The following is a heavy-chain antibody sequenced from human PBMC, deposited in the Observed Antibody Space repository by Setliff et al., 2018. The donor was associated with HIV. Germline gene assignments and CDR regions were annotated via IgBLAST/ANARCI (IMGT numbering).Heavy chain of an antibody. D-gene: IGHD3-22*01. CDR1: GGSISSYY. CDR3: AREATYYYDGSGYYYFDY. Sequence: PSETPSLTCTVSGGSISSYYWSWIRQPPGKGLEWIGYIYYSGSTNYNPSLKSRITISVDTSKNQFSLKLSSVTAADTAVYYCAREATYYYDGSGYYYFDYWGRGTLVTVSS. J-gene: IGHJ4*02. V-gene: IGHV4-59*01. CDR2: IYYSGST.